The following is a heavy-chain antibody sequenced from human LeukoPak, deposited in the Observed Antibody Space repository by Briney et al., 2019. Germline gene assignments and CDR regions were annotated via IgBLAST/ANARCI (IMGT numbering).Heavy chain of an antibody. CDR2: ISDDGRGT. J-gene: IGHJ3*02. D-gene: IGHD6-19*01. Sequence: PGRSLRLSCKASGFTFSRYPMHWVRQAPGKGLEWVAGISDDGRGTYYADSVKGRFTISRDNSKNSLYLQLNSLRPEDTAMYYCAKEDHSSGRAGTFDIWGQGTMVTVSS. CDR1: GFTFSRYP. V-gene: IGHV3-30*04. CDR3: AKEDHSSGRAGTFDI.